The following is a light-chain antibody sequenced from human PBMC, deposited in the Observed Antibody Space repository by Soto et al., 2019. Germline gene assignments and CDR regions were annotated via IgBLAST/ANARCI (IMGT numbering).Light chain of an antibody. J-gene: IGLJ1*01. CDR1: SSDVGAYNY. Sequence: QSALTQPASVSGSPGQSITISCTGTSSDVGAYNYVSWYQQHPGKAPKLMIYEVSNRPSGVSNRFSGSKSGNTASLTIFGLQAEDEADYYCSSYTSSSSYVFGTGTKV. CDR2: EVS. CDR3: SSYTSSSSYV. V-gene: IGLV2-14*01.